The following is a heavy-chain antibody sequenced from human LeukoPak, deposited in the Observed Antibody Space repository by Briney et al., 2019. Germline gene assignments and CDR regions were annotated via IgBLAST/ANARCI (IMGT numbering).Heavy chain of an antibody. Sequence: PSETLSLTCTVSGYSINNDYFWGWIRQPPGKGLEWIGYIYYSGSTNYNPSLKSRVTISVDTSKNQFSLKLSSVTAADTAVYYCARTTEAHSWRTRYYDYYMDVWGKGTTVTVSS. J-gene: IGHJ6*03. CDR2: IYYSGST. D-gene: IGHD6-13*01. CDR1: GYSINNDYF. CDR3: ARTTEAHSWRTRYYDYYMDV. V-gene: IGHV4-61*01.